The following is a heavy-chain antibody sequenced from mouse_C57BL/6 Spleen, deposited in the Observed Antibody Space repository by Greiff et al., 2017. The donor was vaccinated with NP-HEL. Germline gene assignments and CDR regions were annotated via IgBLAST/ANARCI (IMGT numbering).Heavy chain of an antibody. J-gene: IGHJ2*01. Sequence: QVQLQQPGAELVRPGSSVKLSCKASGYTFTSYWMHWVKQRPIQGLEWIGNIDPSDSETHYNQKFKDKATLTVDKSSSTAYMQLSSLTSEDSAVYYCARGDYSAWFAYWGQGTTLTVSS. CDR1: GYTFTSYW. V-gene: IGHV1-52*01. D-gene: IGHD1-1*01. CDR2: IDPSDSET. CDR3: ARGDYSAWFAY.